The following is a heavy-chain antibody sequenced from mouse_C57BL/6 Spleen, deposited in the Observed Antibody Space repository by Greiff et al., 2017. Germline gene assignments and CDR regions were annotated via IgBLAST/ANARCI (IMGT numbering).Heavy chain of an antibody. CDR2: IHPNSGST. CDR1: GYTFTSYW. D-gene: IGHD1-1*01. J-gene: IGHJ4*01. V-gene: IGHV1-64*01. Sequence: QVQLHHPFSYLLKPGASVKLSCKASGYTFTSYWMHWVKQRPGQGLEWIGMIHPNSGSTNYNEKFKSKATLTVDKSSSTAYMQLSSLTSEDSAVYYCARRGITTVAPYAMDYWGQGTSVTVSS. CDR3: ARRGITTVAPYAMDY.